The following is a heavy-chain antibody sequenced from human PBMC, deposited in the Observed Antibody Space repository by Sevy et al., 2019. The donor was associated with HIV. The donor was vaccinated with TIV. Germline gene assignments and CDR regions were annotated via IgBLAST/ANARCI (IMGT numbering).Heavy chain of an antibody. V-gene: IGHV6-1*01. D-gene: IGHD5-12*01. J-gene: IGHJ6*02. CDR2: TYYRSKWYN. CDR1: GDSVSSNSAA. CDR3: AREPGYNGVYYYYGMDV. Sequence: SQTLSLTCAISGDSVSSNSAAWNWIRQSPSRGLEWLGRTYYRSKWYNDYAVSVKSRITINPGTSKNQFSLQLNSVTPEDTAVYYCAREPGYNGVYYYYGMDVWGQGTTVTVSS.